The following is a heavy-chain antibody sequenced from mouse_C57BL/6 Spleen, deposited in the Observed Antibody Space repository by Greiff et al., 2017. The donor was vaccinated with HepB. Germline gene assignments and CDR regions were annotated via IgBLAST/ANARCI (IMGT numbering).Heavy chain of an antibody. Sequence: QVQLQQPGAELVKPGASVKMSCKASGYTFTSYWITWVKQRPGQGLEWIGDIYPGSGSTNYNEKFKRKATLTVDTSSSTAYMQLSSLTSEDSAVYYCARSDYYGSSYGYFDVWGTGTTVTVSS. D-gene: IGHD1-1*01. CDR2: IYPGSGST. CDR3: ARSDYYGSSYGYFDV. V-gene: IGHV1-55*01. J-gene: IGHJ1*03. CDR1: GYTFTSYW.